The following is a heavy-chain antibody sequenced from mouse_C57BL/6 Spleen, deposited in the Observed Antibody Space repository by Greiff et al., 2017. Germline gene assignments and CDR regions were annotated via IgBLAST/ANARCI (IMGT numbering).Heavy chain of an antibody. V-gene: IGHV1-52*01. Sequence: QVQLQQSGAELVRPGSSVKLSCKASGYTFTSYWMHWVKQRPIQGLEWIGNIDPTDSETHYNQKFKNKATLTVDKSSSTAYMQLSSLTSEDYAVYYCARRSNNYYAMDYWGQGTSVTVSS. J-gene: IGHJ4*01. CDR1: GYTFTSYW. D-gene: IGHD2-5*01. CDR2: IDPTDSET. CDR3: ARRSNNYYAMDY.